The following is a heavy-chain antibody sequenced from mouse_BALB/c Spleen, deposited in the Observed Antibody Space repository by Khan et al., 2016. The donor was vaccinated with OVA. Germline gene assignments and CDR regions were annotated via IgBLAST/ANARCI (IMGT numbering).Heavy chain of an antibody. D-gene: IGHD2-14*01. CDR2: INPRSGYT. V-gene: IGHV1-4*01. CDR1: GYTFSSHT. Sequence: QVQLKESGAELARPGASVKMSCKASGYTFSSHTMHWVKQRPGQGLEWIGYINPRSGYTHNTQKFNDMATLTADISSSTAYMILSSLTSEDSAVYYCARRTTEYALDYWGQGTSVTVSS. J-gene: IGHJ4*01. CDR3: ARRTTEYALDY.